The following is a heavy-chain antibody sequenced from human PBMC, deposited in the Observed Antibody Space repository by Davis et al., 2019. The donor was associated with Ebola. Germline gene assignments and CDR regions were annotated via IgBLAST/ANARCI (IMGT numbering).Heavy chain of an antibody. D-gene: IGHD2-15*01. V-gene: IGHV1-2*06. CDR1: GYTFTSYG. CDR2: INPNSGGT. J-gene: IGHJ4*02. Sequence: ASVKVSCKASGYTFTSYGISWVRQAPGQGLEWMGRINPNSGGTNYAQKFQGRVTMTRDTSISTAYMELSRLRSDDTAVYYCARGLPDIVVVVAALNLFDYWGQGTLVTVSS. CDR3: ARGLPDIVVVVAALNLFDY.